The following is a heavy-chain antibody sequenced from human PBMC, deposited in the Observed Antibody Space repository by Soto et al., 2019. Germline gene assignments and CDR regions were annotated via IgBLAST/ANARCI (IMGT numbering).Heavy chain of an antibody. Sequence: QVQLVQSGAEVKQPGASVRVSCKASGDTHTIYFIHWLRQAPGQGLEWMGWINSVSGGANYAPRFQGRVAMTRDRSSATAFMELSRLRSDDTAVYYCARGGSYYAPWGQGTLVTVSS. CDR3: ARGGSYYAP. J-gene: IGHJ5*02. CDR1: GDTHTIYF. CDR2: INSVSGGA. V-gene: IGHV1-2*02. D-gene: IGHD1-26*01.